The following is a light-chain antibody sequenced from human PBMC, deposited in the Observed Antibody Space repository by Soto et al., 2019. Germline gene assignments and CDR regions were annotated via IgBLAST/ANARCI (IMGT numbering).Light chain of an antibody. CDR3: LQRSDWPPT. J-gene: IGKJ5*01. CDR2: DAS. CDR1: QSVSSY. Sequence: EIVLTQSPATLSLSPGERATLSCRASQSVSSYLAWYQQKPGQAPRLLIYDASNRATGIPDRFSGSGSGTDFTLTISSLEPEDFAVYYCLQRSDWPPTFGQGTRLEI. V-gene: IGKV3-11*01.